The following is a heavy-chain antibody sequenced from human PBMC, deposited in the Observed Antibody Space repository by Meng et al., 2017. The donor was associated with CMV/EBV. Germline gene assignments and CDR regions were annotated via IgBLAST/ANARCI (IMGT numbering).Heavy chain of an antibody. Sequence: SVKVSCKASGGTFSSYAISWVRQAPGQGLEWMGGIIPIFGTANYAQKFQGRVTITTDESTSTAYMELSSLRSEDTAVYYCARDCSSASCYMEELNWFDPWGQGTLVTVSS. CDR3: ARDCSSASCYMEELNWFDP. CDR2: IIPIFGTA. V-gene: IGHV1-69*05. J-gene: IGHJ5*02. D-gene: IGHD2-2*02. CDR1: GGTFSSYA.